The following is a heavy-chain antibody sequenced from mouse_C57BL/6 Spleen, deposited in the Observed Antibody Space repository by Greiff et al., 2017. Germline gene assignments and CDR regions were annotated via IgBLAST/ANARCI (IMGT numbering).Heavy chain of an antibody. CDR1: GYTFTSYW. D-gene: IGHD1-1*01. J-gene: IGHJ3*01. CDR3: ANYGSSYGFDY. Sequence: QVQLKQPGAELVKPGASVKLSCKASGYTFTSYWMHWVKQRPGQGLEWIGMIHPNSGSTNYNEKFKSKATLTVDISSSTAYMQLSSLTSEDSAVYYCANYGSSYGFDYWGQGTLVTVSA. V-gene: IGHV1-64*01. CDR2: IHPNSGST.